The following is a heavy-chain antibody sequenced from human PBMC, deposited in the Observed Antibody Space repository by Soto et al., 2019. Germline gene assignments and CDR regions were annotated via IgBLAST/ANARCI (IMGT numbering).Heavy chain of an antibody. CDR1: GFTFSNSW. V-gene: IGHV3-15*07. Sequence: GGSLRLSCAASGFTFSNSWMNWVRQAPGKGLEWVGRIKSKTDGGTTDYAAPVKGRFTISRDDSKNTLYLQMNSLKTEDTAVYYCTTGRYCSSTSCYVEYYYGMYVWGQGTTVTVSS. CDR3: TTGRYCSSTSCYVEYYYGMYV. D-gene: IGHD2-2*01. J-gene: IGHJ6*02. CDR2: IKSKTDGGTT.